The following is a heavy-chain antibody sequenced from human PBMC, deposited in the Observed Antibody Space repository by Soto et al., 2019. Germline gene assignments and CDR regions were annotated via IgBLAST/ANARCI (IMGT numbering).Heavy chain of an antibody. V-gene: IGHV1-18*01. CDR2: INTYNGNT. D-gene: IGHD3-16*01. CDR1: GYTFTRYG. CDR3: AMVDVYVTPSPQDV. Sequence: QVQLVQSGAEVKNPGASVKVSCKASGYTFTRYGIGWARQAPGQGLEWMGWINTYNGNTNYAQNVQGRVTVTTDTSTSTGYMELRSLRSNDTAIYYCAMVDVYVTPSPQDVWGQGTTVIVSS. J-gene: IGHJ6*02.